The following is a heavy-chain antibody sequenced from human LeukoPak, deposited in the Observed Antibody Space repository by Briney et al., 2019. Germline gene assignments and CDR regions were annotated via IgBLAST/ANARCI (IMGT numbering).Heavy chain of an antibody. D-gene: IGHD4-17*01. J-gene: IGHJ3*01. CDR2: IYYSGNT. CDR3: ARMQLDNGDYGDGFDV. CDR1: GGSISPYY. Sequence: KTSETLSLTCTVSGGSISPYYWIWIRQPPGKGLEWIGYIYYSGNTRYNPSLKSRVTMSVDTSQNHFFLNLTSVTAADTALYYCARMQLDNGDYGDGFDVWGQGTMVTVS. V-gene: IGHV4-59*08.